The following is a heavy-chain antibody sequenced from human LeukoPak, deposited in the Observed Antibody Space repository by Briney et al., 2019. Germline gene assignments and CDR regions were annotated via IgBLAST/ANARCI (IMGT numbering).Heavy chain of an antibody. CDR3: ARASYSSSWHYYYYYMDV. CDR2: IISIFGTA. CDR1: GGTFSSYA. D-gene: IGHD6-13*01. V-gene: IGHV1-69*05. Sequence: SVKVSCKASGGTFSSYAISWVRQAPGQGLEWMGGIISIFGTANYAQKFQGRVTITTDESTSTAYMELSSLRSEDTAVYYCARASYSSSWHYYYYYMDVWGKGTTVTVSS. J-gene: IGHJ6*03.